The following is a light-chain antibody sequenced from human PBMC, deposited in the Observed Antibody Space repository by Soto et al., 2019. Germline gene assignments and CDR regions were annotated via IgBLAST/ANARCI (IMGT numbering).Light chain of an antibody. J-gene: IGLJ2*01. CDR1: SSDGGGYNY. Sequence: QSAPTEPASVSGSPGQSITISCAGTSSDGGGYNYVSWYQQHPGKAPKLMIYEFSNRPSGVSNRFSRSKSGNTASLTISGLQAEDEADYYCSSYTSSSALVLFGGGTKLTVL. V-gene: IGLV2-14*01. CDR2: EFS. CDR3: SSYTSSSALVL.